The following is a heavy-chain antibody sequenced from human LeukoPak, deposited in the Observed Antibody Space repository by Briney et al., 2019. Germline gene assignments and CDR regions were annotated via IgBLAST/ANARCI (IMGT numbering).Heavy chain of an antibody. J-gene: IGHJ4*02. CDR2: ISAYNGNT. CDR1: GYTFTSYG. CDR3: ARVRITIFGVVIANDY. V-gene: IGHV1-18*01. Sequence: ASVKVSCKASGYTFTSYGISWVQQAPGQGLEWMGWISAYNGNTNYAQKLQGRVTMTTDTSTSTAYMELRSLRSDDTAVYYCARVRITIFGVVIANDYWGQGTLVTVSS. D-gene: IGHD3-3*01.